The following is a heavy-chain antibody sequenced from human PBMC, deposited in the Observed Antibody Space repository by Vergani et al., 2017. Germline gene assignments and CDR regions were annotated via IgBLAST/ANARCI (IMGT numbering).Heavy chain of an antibody. V-gene: IGHV3-9*02. Sequence: VHLEESGGGLVLPGRSLRLSCVASGFTSAGYAMHWVRQAPGKGLEWVSGISWNSNSIGYADSVKGRFTISRDNAKNSLYLQMNSLRAEDTALYYCAKDLGTSSGGGWFDPWCQGTLVTVSS. J-gene: IGHJ5*02. D-gene: IGHD6-6*01. CDR2: ISWNSNSI. CDR1: GFTSAGYA. CDR3: AKDLGTSSGGGWFDP.